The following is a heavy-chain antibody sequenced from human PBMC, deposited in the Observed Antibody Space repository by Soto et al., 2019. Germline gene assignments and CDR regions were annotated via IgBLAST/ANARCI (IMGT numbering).Heavy chain of an antibody. J-gene: IGHJ4*02. D-gene: IGHD3-3*01. CDR1: GGSISSGGYY. CDR2: IYYSGST. Sequence: QVQLQESGPGLVKPSQTLSLTCTVSGGSISSGGYYWSWIRQHPGKGLEWIGYIYYSGSTYYNPSLKSLVTIPVDTSKNQSSLKLSSVTAADTAVYYCARSITIFGVVIPPFDYWGQGTLVTVSS. CDR3: ARSITIFGVVIPPFDY. V-gene: IGHV4-31*01.